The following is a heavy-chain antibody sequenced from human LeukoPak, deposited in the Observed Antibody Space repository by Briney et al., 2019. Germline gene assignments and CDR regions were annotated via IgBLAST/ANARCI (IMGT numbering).Heavy chain of an antibody. CDR2: IKQDGSEQ. J-gene: IGHJ4*02. Sequence: GGSLRLSCAASGFTFSHYWMTWVRQAPGKGLEWVANIKQDGSEQYYVDSVKGRFTISRDNAKNSLYLQMDSLRVEDTAVYYCARDRCSSTSCFYDYWGQGTLVTVSS. CDR1: GFTFSHYW. D-gene: IGHD2-2*01. V-gene: IGHV3-7*01. CDR3: ARDRCSSTSCFYDY.